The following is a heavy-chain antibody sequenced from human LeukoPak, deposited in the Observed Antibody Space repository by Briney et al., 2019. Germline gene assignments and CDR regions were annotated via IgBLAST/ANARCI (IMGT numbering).Heavy chain of an antibody. V-gene: IGHV1-69*13. CDR3: ARPSANYYDSSGYYYPFDY. D-gene: IGHD3-22*01. J-gene: IGHJ4*02. Sequence: SVKVSCNAYGGTFSSYAVSWVRQAPGQGLEWMGGIIPIFGTANYAQKFQGRVTITADESTSTAYMELSSLRSEDTAVYYCARPSANYYDSSGYYYPFDYWGQGTLVTVSS. CDR1: GGTFSSYA. CDR2: IIPIFGTA.